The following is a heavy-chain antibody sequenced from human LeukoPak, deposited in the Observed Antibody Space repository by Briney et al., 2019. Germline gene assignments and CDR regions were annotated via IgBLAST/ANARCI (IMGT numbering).Heavy chain of an antibody. CDR2: IYQTGNA. D-gene: IGHD3-10*01. CDR1: GGSISSGYW. V-gene: IGHV4-4*02. Sequence: SETLSLTCAVSGGSISSGYWWSWVRQPPGKGLEWIGEIYQTGNAHYNPSLQSRVTMSVDKSKNQFCLMLSSVTAADTAVYYCANGLYFYGSKSWYFDSWGQGTLVIVSS. CDR3: ANGLYFYGSKSWYFDS. J-gene: IGHJ4*02.